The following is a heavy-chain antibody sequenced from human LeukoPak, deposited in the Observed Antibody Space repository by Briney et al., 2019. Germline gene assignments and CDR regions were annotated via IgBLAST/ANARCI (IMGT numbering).Heavy chain of an antibody. CDR3: ARDHLDCSGGSCYSTRYYYYYGMDV. CDR2: IYYSGST. V-gene: IGHV4-59*01. Sequence: SETLSLTCTVSGGSISSYYWSWIRQPPGKGLEWIGYIYYSGSTNYNPSLKSRVTISVDTSKNQFSLKLSSVTAADTAVYYCARDHLDCSGGSCYSTRYYYYYGMDVWGKGTTVTVSS. D-gene: IGHD2-15*01. CDR1: GGSISSYY. J-gene: IGHJ6*04.